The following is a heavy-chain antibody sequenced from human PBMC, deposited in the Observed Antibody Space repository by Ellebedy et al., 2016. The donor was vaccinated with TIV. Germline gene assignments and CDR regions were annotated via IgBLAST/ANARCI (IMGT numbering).Heavy chain of an antibody. D-gene: IGHD1-1*01. CDR3: ATWGTGQVDDALDI. Sequence: ASVKVSXKASGDTFTNFDINWVRQAAGQGLEWMGISHPSGSDTNYAQQFQGRVTMTRDTSTSTVYMDLSSLRSDDTAVYYCATWGTGQVDDALDIWGQGTMVTVSS. CDR2: SHPSGSDT. CDR1: GDTFTNFD. V-gene: IGHV1-46*03. J-gene: IGHJ3*02.